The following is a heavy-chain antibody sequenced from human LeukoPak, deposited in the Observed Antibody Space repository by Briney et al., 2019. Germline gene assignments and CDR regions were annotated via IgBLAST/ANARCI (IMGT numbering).Heavy chain of an antibody. CDR3: ARETLYSYGYNYYYYMDV. CDR1: GFVVTSNF. D-gene: IGHD3-16*01. V-gene: IGHV3-53*01. Sequence: GGSLRLSCAASGFVVTSNFMSWVRQAPGRGLEWISMIHNGGSTYYADSVKDRFTVSRDKSENAMYLQMNSLRAEDTAVYYCARETLYSYGYNYYYYMDVWGKGTTVTVSS. CDR2: IHNGGST. J-gene: IGHJ6*03.